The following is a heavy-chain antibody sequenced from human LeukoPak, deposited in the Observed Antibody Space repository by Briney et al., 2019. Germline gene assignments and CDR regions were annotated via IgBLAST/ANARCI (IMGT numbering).Heavy chain of an antibody. J-gene: IGHJ4*02. CDR2: IYHSGST. Sequence: SQTLSLTCAVSGGSISSGGYSWSWIRQPPGKGLEWIGYIYHSGSTYYNPSLKSRVTMSVDTSKNQFSLRLTSVTAEDTAVYYCARGSSDSGSGNYYYYFDYWGQGTLVTVSS. CDR1: GGSISSGGYS. D-gene: IGHD3-10*01. CDR3: ARGSSDSGSGNYYYYFDY. V-gene: IGHV4-30-2*01.